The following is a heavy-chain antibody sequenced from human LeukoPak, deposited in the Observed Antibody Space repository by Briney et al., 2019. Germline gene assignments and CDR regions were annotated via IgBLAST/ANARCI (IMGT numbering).Heavy chain of an antibody. V-gene: IGHV3-23*01. D-gene: IGHD3-10*01. Sequence: GGTLRLSCAASGFTFSSYAMSWVRQAPGKGLEWVSAISGSGGSTYYADSVKGRFTISRDNSKNTLYLQMNSLRAEDTAVYYCARRWILWFGEYDPYYFDYWGQGTLVTVSS. J-gene: IGHJ4*02. CDR1: GFTFSSYA. CDR2: ISGSGGST. CDR3: ARRWILWFGEYDPYYFDY.